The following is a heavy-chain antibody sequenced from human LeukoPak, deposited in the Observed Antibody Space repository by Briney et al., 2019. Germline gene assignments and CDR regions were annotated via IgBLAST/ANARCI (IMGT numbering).Heavy chain of an antibody. CDR1: GFTFSTYG. CDR2: VRYGGINK. D-gene: IGHD3-3*01. J-gene: IGHJ4*02. Sequence: GGSLRLSCAASGFTFSTYGMHWFRQAPGKGLEWVGFVRYGGINKYYADSERGRFTISRDNSRNTLYLQMNSLRNEDTAVYYCAKDQAIFRVAPYYVDSWGQGTLVTVSS. CDR3: AKDQAIFRVAPYYVDS. V-gene: IGHV3-30*02.